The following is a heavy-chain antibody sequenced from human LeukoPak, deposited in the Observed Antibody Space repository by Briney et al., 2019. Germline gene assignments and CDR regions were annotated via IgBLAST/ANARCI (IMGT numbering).Heavy chain of an antibody. D-gene: IGHD3-22*01. Sequence: GGSLRLSCAASGFTFSSYSMNWVRQAPGKGLEWVAVISSDGVNKYSADSVKGRFTISRDNSKNTLYLQMNSLRAEDTAVYYCAKGQNYYDGSGYYSTDYWGQGTPVTVSS. CDR1: GFTFSSYS. J-gene: IGHJ4*02. CDR3: AKGQNYYDGSGYYSTDY. V-gene: IGHV3-30*18. CDR2: ISSDGVNK.